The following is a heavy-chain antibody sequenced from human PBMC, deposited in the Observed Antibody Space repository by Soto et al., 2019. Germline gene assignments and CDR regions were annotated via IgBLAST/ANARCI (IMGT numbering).Heavy chain of an antibody. CDR1: GYTFTSYD. CDR2: MNPNSGNT. CDR3: ARESSSSVLYYYYYGMDV. D-gene: IGHD6-6*01. V-gene: IGHV1-8*01. J-gene: IGHJ6*02. Sequence: ASVKVSCKASGYTFTSYDINWVRQATGQGLEWMGWMNPNSGNTGYAQKFQGRVTMTTDTSTSTAYMELRSLRSDDTAVYYCARESSSSVLYYYYYGMDVWGQGTTVTVSS.